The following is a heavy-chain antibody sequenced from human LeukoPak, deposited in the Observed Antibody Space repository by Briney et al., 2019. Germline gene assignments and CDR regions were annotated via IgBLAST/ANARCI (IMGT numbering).Heavy chain of an antibody. V-gene: IGHV4-39*01. Sequence: KPSETLSLTCAVYGGSFSGYYWGWIRQPPGKGLEWIGSIYYSGSTYYNPSLKSRVTISVDTSKNQFSLKLSSVTAADTAVYYCARLSVVVAARTDAFDIWGQGTMVTVSS. CDR1: GGSFSGYY. CDR2: IYYSGST. CDR3: ARLSVVVAARTDAFDI. D-gene: IGHD2-15*01. J-gene: IGHJ3*02.